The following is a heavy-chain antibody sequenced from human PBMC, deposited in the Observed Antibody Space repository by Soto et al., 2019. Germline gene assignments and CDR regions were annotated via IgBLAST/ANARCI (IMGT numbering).Heavy chain of an antibody. CDR1: GGSFSGYY. V-gene: IGHV4-34*01. D-gene: IGHD3-22*01. CDR2: INHSGST. J-gene: IGHJ4*02. CDR3: ASGPNYDSSVDY. Sequence: SETLSLTCAVYGGSFSGYYWSWIRQPPGKGLEWIGEINHSGSTNYNPSFKSRVTISVDTSKNQFSLKLSSVTAADTAVYYCASGPNYDSSVDYWGQGTLVTVSS.